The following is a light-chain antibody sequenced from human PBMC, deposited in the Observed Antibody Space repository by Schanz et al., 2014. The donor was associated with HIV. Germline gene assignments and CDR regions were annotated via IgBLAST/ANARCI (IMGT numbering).Light chain of an antibody. Sequence: EIVMTQSPATLSVSPGERATLSCRASQSVSSNLAWYQHKPGQSPRLLIYDASNRATGIPPRFSGSGSGTDFTLTISSLEPEDFAVYYCQQGGSWPLTFGGGTTVEIK. CDR3: QQGGSWPLT. J-gene: IGKJ4*01. V-gene: IGKV3-11*01. CDR1: QSVSSN. CDR2: DAS.